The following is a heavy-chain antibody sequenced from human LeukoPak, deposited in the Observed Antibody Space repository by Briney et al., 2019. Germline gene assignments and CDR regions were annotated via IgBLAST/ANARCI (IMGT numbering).Heavy chain of an antibody. D-gene: IGHD2-2*01. CDR1: VRSFSGYY. CDR2: INHSRNT. Sequence: SETLSLTCSVYVRSFSGYYWSWIRQPPGKVLEWIGQINHSRNTNYNPSLKSRVTISVGTSKNQFSLKLSSVTAADTAVYYCARLIVVFDYWGQGTLVTVSS. CDR3: ARLIVVFDY. J-gene: IGHJ4*02. V-gene: IGHV4-34*01.